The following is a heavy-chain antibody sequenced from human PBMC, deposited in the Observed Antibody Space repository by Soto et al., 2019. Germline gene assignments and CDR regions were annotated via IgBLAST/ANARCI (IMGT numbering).Heavy chain of an antibody. J-gene: IGHJ4*02. CDR3: ARDAGYGGNTWDY. CDR2: INPSGGST. V-gene: IGHV1-46*01. Sequence: VASVKVSCKASGYTFTSYYMHWVRQAPGQGLEWMGIINPSGGSTSYAQKFQGRVTITADKSTSTAYMELSSLRSEDTAVYYCARDAGYGGNTWDYWGQGTLVTVSS. CDR1: GYTFTSYY. D-gene: IGHD4-17*01.